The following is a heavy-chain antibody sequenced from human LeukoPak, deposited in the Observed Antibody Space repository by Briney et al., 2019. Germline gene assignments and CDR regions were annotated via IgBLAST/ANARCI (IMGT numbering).Heavy chain of an antibody. V-gene: IGHV3-21*01. CDR2: ISSSSSYI. J-gene: IGHJ4*02. Sequence: GGSLRLSCAASGFTFSTYSMNWVRQAPGKGLEWVSSISSSSSYIYYADSVKGRFTISRDNAKNSLYLQMNSLRAEDTAVYHCARTQSGSYGFDYWGQGTLVTVSS. CDR1: GFTFSTYS. D-gene: IGHD1-26*01. CDR3: ARTQSGSYGFDY.